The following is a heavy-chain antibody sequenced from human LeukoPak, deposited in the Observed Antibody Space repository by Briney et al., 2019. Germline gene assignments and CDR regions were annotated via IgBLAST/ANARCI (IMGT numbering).Heavy chain of an antibody. V-gene: IGHV4-39*07. D-gene: IGHD3-22*01. J-gene: IGHJ3*02. Sequence: SETLSLTCTVSGGSISCSSYYWGRIRQPPWKGLEWIGSIFYSGSTYYNPSLKSRVTISGDTSKKQFSLKLSSVTAADTAVYYCARVRRFYYDSSTKGAFDIWGQGTMVTVSS. CDR1: GGSISCSSYY. CDR2: IFYSGST. CDR3: ARVRRFYYDSSTKGAFDI.